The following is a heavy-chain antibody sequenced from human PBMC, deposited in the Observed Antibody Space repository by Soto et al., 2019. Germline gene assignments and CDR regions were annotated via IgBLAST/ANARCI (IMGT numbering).Heavy chain of an antibody. Sequence: SETLSLTCAAYGGSFSGYYWSWIRQPPGKGLEWIGEINHSGSTNYNPSLKSRVTISVDTSKNQFSLKLSSVTAADTAVYYCARGKEWLRSGFDYWGQGTLVTVSS. V-gene: IGHV4-34*01. CDR3: ARGKEWLRSGFDY. D-gene: IGHD5-12*01. CDR1: GGSFSGYY. CDR2: INHSGST. J-gene: IGHJ4*02.